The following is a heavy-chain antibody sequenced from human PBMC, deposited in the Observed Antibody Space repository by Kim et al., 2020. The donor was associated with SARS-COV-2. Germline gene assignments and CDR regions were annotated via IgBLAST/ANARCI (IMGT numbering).Heavy chain of an antibody. D-gene: IGHD3-22*01. J-gene: IGHJ3*02. CDR1: GFTFSNAW. Sequence: GGSLRLSCAASGFTFSNAWMSWVRQAPGKGMEWVGSIKSKTDGGTTDYAAPVKGRFTISRDDSKNTLYLQMNSLKTEDTAVYYCITGDYYDSSGYYARAFDICGQGTMVTVSS. V-gene: IGHV3-15*01. CDR3: ITGDYYDSSGYYARAFDI. CDR2: IKSKTDGGTT.